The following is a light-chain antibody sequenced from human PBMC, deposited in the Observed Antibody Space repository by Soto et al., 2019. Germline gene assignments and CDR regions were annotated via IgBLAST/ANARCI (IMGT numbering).Light chain of an antibody. CDR3: QQYGSSPWT. J-gene: IGKJ1*01. V-gene: IGKV3-20*01. Sequence: EIVLTQSPGTLSMSPGERATLSCRASQSVSRNYLAWYQQKLGQAPRLLIYGASSRAAGTPDRFTGSGSGTDFTLSIDRLEPEDFAVYHCQQYGSSPWTFGQGTKVDIK. CDR2: GAS. CDR1: QSVSRNY.